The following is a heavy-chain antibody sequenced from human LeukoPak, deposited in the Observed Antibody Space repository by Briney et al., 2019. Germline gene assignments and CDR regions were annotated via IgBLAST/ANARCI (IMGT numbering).Heavy chain of an antibody. CDR2: INHRGGT. CDR3: ARAYYYDSSAAIDY. Sequence: SETLSLTCGVYGGSFSGYYWNWIRQPPGMGLEWIGEINHRGGTGYNPSLKSRVTMSVDTSKNVFSLKLTSVTAADTAVYYCARAYYYDSSAAIDYWGQGILVTVSS. CDR1: GGSFSGYY. J-gene: IGHJ4*02. V-gene: IGHV4-34*01. D-gene: IGHD3-22*01.